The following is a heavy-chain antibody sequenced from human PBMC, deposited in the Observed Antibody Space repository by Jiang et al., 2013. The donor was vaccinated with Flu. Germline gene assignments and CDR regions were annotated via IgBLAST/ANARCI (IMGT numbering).Heavy chain of an antibody. CDR3: ARGRGAVDY. V-gene: IGHV4-34*01. J-gene: IGHJ4*02. CDR1: GGSFSGYY. Sequence: LLKPSETLSLTCAVYGGSFSGYYWSWIRQPPGKGLEWIGEINHSGSTNYNPSLKSRVTISVDTSKNQFSLKLSSVTAADTAVYYCARGRGAVDYWGQGTLVTVSS. CDR2: INHSGST.